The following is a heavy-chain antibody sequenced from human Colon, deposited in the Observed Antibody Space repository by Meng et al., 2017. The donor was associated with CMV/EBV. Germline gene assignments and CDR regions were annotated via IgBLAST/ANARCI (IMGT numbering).Heavy chain of an antibody. D-gene: IGHD2/OR15-2a*01. Sequence: SETLSLSCTVSGGSISSSSYYWGWIRQPPGKGLEWIGSIYYSGSTYYNPSLKSRVTISVDTSKNQFSLKLSSVTAADTAVYYCARDRVLTSYDAFDIWGQGTMVTVSS. V-gene: IGHV4-39*02. J-gene: IGHJ3*02. CDR3: ARDRVLTSYDAFDI. CDR1: GGSISSSSYY. CDR2: IYYSGST.